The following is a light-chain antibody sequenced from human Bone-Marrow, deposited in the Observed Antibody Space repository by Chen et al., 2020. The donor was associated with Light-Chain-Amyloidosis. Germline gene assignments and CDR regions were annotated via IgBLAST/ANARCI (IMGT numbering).Light chain of an antibody. CDR1: SSNIGSNT. J-gene: IGLJ3*02. CDR3: AAWDDSLHGLIK. Sequence: QSVLTQPPSASGTPGQRVTISCSGSSSNIGSNTVNWYQQLPGTAPKLLIYSNNQRPSGVPDRLSGSKSGTSASLAISVLQSEDEADYYCAAWDDSLHGLIKFGGGTKLTVL. V-gene: IGLV1-44*01. CDR2: SNN.